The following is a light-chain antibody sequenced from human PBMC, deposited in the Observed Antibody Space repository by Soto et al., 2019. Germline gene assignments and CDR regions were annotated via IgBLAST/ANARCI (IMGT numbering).Light chain of an antibody. Sequence: EIVLTQSPGTLSLSPGERATLSCRASQSVSSSYLAWYQQKPGQAPRLLIYGASSRATSIPDRFSGSGSGKHFTLTISRLEPEDFAVYYCQQWGTFGQGTKVEIK. J-gene: IGKJ1*01. CDR1: QSVSSSY. V-gene: IGKV3-20*01. CDR2: GAS. CDR3: QQWGT.